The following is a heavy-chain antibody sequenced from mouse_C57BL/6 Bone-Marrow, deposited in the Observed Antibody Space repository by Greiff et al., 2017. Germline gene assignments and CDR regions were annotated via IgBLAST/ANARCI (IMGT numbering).Heavy chain of an antibody. CDR3: ARQGDYGSSYGFAY. V-gene: IGHV5-15*01. D-gene: IGHD1-1*01. CDR2: ISNLAYSI. Sequence: EVQLMESGGGLVQPGGSLKLSCAASGFTFSDYGMAWVRQAPRKGPEWVAFISNLAYSIYYADTVTGRFTISRENAKNTLYLEMSSLRSEDTAMYYCARQGDYGSSYGFAYWGQGTLVTVSA. CDR1: GFTFSDYG. J-gene: IGHJ3*01.